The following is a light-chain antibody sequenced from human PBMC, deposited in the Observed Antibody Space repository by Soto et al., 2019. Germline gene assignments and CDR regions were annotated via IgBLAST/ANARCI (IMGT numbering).Light chain of an antibody. CDR3: QQYGSSPRT. CDR2: GAS. J-gene: IGKJ1*01. CDR1: QSVASNN. V-gene: IGKV3-20*01. Sequence: EIVLTQSPCTLSLSPGERATLSCRASQSVASNNLAWYQQKPGQSPRLLIYGASSRARGIPDRFTGSGSGTDFILTISRLEPEDFAVYYCQQYGSSPRTFGQGTKVDNK.